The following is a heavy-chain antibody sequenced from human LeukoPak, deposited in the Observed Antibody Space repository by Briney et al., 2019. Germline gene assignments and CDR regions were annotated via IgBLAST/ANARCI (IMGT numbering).Heavy chain of an antibody. Sequence: GSSVKVACKAAGYTFTSYGFKWVRQATGQGLEWMGWMNPNSGNTGYAQKFQGRVTMTRSTSINTAYMELNRLTSEDTAVYYCARSSVGARRRIDYWGQGSLVTVSS. CDR2: MNPNSGNT. D-gene: IGHD1-26*01. V-gene: IGHV1-8*01. CDR1: GYTFTSYG. CDR3: ARSSVGARRRIDY. J-gene: IGHJ4*02.